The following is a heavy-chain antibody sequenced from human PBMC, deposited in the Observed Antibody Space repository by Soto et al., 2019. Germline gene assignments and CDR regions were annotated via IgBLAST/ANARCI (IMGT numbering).Heavy chain of an antibody. CDR1: GFTFSNYA. Sequence: EVQLLESGGGLVQPGGSLRLSCVASGFTFSNYAMSWVRQAPGRGLECVSSIDGSGAGTYYSDSVRGRFTISRDNSKNTLDLQMDSLRAEDTAVYYCAKGDILTGSRQGWDYWGQGTLVTVSS. V-gene: IGHV3-23*01. CDR3: AKGDILTGSRQGWDY. D-gene: IGHD3-9*01. CDR2: IDGSGAGT. J-gene: IGHJ4*02.